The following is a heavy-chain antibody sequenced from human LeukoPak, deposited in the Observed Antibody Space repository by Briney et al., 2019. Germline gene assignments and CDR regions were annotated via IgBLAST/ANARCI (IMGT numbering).Heavy chain of an antibody. CDR2: IYSGGST. V-gene: IGHV3-53*01. CDR3: ARDRLYISSSEDY. J-gene: IGHJ4*02. D-gene: IGHD6-6*01. CDR1: GFTVSSNY. Sequence: QPGGSLRLSCAASGFTVSSNYMSWVRQAPGKGLEWISVIYSGGSTYYAESVKGRFTISRDSSKNTLYLQMSSLRVEDTAVYYCARDRLYISSSEDYWGQGILVTVSS.